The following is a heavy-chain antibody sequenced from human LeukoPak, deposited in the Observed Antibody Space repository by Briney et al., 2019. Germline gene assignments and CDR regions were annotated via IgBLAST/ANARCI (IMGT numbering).Heavy chain of an antibody. V-gene: IGHV1-24*01. CDR3: ATPGTAAGLYYFDY. Sequence: ASVKVSCKVSGYTLTELSMHWVRQAPGKGLEWMGGFDPEDGETIYAQKFQGRVTMTEDTSIDTAYMELSSLRSEDTAVYYCATPGTAAGLYYFDYWGQGTLVTVSS. CDR1: GYTLTELS. J-gene: IGHJ4*02. CDR2: FDPEDGET. D-gene: IGHD6-13*01.